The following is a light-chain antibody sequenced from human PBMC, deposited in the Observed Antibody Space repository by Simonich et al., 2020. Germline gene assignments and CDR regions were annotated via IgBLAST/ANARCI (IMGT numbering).Light chain of an antibody. Sequence: QSALTQPASVSGSPGQSIPISCPGTSNDVGSYNLASWYQQHPGKAPKLMIYEGSKRPSGVYNRFSGSKSGNTASLTISGLQAEDEADYYCCSYAGSSTWVFGGGTKLTVL. CDR1: SNDVGSYNL. CDR3: CSYAGSSTWV. CDR2: EGS. V-gene: IGLV2-23*01. J-gene: IGLJ3*02.